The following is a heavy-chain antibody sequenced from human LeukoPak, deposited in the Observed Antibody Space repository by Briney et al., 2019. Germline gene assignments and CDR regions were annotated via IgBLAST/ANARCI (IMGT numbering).Heavy chain of an antibody. CDR2: MNPNSGNT. Sequence: ASVKVSCKASGYTFTSYDINWVRQATGQGLEWMGWMNPNSGNTGYAQKLQGRVTMTTDTSTSTAYMELRSLRSDDTAVYYCARGQYSSGWSFDYWGQGTLVTVSS. CDR3: ARGQYSSGWSFDY. V-gene: IGHV1-8*01. CDR1: GYTFTSYD. J-gene: IGHJ4*02. D-gene: IGHD6-19*01.